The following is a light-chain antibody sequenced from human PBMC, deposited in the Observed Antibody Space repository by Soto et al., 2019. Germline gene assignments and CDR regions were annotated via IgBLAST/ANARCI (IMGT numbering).Light chain of an antibody. Sequence: QSALTQPASVSGSPGQSITISCTGTSSDVGGYNYVSWYQQHPGKAPKLMIYDVSKWPSGVSNRFSGSKSGNTASLTISGLQAEDEADYYCSSYTSGNTLVLFGGGTQLTVL. CDR3: SSYTSGNTLVL. CDR1: SSDVGGYNY. CDR2: DVS. J-gene: IGLJ2*01. V-gene: IGLV2-14*03.